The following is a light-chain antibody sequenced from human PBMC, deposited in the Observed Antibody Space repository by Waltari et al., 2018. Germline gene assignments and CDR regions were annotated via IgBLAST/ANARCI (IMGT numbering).Light chain of an antibody. CDR1: SRDVGGCNF. J-gene: IGLJ3*02. Sequence: QSALTQPPSASGSPGQPVTISCTGTSRDVGGCNFVSWYQQLPGKAPKLMLFEVTKRPSGVPDRFSGSKSGNTASLTVSGLQAEDEADYYCSSFAGTKNWVFGGGTKLTVL. V-gene: IGLV2-8*01. CDR3: SSFAGTKNWV. CDR2: EVT.